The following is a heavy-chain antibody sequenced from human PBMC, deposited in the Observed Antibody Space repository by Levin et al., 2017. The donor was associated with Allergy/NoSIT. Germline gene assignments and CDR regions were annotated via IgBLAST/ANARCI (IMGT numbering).Heavy chain of an antibody. CDR3: ASGTVVTHADY. J-gene: IGHJ4*02. V-gene: IGHV5-51*01. CDR1: GYSFTSYW. Sequence: GGSLRLSCKGSGYSFTSYWIGWVRQMPGKGLEWMGIIYPGDSDTRYSPSFQGQVTISADKSISTAYLQWSSLKASDTAMYYCASGTVVTHADYWGQGTLVTVSS. D-gene: IGHD4-23*01. CDR2: IYPGDSDT.